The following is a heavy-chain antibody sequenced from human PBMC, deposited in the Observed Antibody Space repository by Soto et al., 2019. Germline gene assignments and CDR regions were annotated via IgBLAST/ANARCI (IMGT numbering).Heavy chain of an antibody. CDR2: IIPIFGTA. CDR1: GGTFSSYA. CDR3: ARDSKYSHRLGPFDY. Sequence: SVKVSCKASGGTFSSYAISWVRQAPGQGLEWMGGIIPIFGTANYAQKFQGRVTITADESTSTAYMELSSLRSEDTAVYYCARDSKYSHRLGPFDYWGQGNLVTAS. V-gene: IGHV1-69*13. D-gene: IGHD5-18*01. J-gene: IGHJ4*02.